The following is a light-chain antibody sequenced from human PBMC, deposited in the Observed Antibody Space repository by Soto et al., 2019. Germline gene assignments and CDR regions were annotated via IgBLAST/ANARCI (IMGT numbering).Light chain of an antibody. J-gene: IGKJ1*01. V-gene: IGKV3-15*01. CDR1: QSVSNN. CDR3: QQYNNWART. CDR2: GAS. Sequence: EIVMTQSPATLSVSPGERATLSCRASQSVSNNLAWYQQKPGQAPRLLMDGASTRATGIPARFSGSGSGTEFTLTISSLQSADFAVYFCQQYNNWARTFGQRTKVDI.